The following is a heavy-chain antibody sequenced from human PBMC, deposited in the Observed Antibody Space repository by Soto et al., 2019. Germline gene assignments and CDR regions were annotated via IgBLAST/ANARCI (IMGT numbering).Heavy chain of an antibody. CDR2: IKKDGSEK. CDR3: ARHRDGYNYPLDY. V-gene: IGHV3-7*03. J-gene: IGHJ4*02. D-gene: IGHD5-12*01. CDR1: GVTFSSYG. Sequence: GVSLILCCAASGVTFSSYGMRWVRKDQGKGLEWVADIKKDGSEKYYEGSVKGRFSISRDNAKNSLYLQMNSLRAEDTAVYYCARHRDGYNYPLDYWGQGALVTVSS.